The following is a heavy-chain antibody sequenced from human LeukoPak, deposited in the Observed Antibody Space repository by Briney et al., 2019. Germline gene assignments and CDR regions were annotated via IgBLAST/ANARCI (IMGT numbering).Heavy chain of an antibody. CDR1: GGSMSGYY. CDR2: IHSTGNT. V-gene: IGHV4-59*01. CDR3: ARLSGYSSGHYYSDY. J-gene: IGHJ4*02. D-gene: IGHD3-22*01. Sequence: SETLSLTCTVSGGSMSGYYWSWIRQPPRKGPELIGYIHSTGNTGYNPSLKSRVTISVDTSKNQFSLKLSSVTAADTAVYYCARLSGYSSGHYYSDYWGQGTLVTVSS.